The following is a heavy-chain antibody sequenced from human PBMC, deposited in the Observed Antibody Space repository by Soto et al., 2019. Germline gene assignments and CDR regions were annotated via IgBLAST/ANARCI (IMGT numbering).Heavy chain of an antibody. CDR3: ASLLGRATFNCPPGMDV. Sequence: QVQLVQSGAEVKKPGSSVKVSCKASGGTVSSYAISWVRQAPGQGLEWMGGVIPIFGTANYAQKFQGRVTITADEATSTAYMELRSLRSEDTAVYYCASLLGRATFNCPPGMDVWGQGTTVTVSS. CDR2: VIPIFGTA. V-gene: IGHV1-69*01. J-gene: IGHJ6*02. CDR1: GGTVSSYA. D-gene: IGHD5-12*01.